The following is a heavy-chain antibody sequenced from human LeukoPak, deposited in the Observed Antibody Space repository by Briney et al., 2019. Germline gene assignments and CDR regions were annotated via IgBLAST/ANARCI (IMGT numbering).Heavy chain of an antibody. CDR3: ARDRTTVTTGYYGMDL. CDR1: GYTFTGYY. Sequence: GASVKVSCKASGYTFTGYYMHWVRQAPGQGLEWMGWINPNTGVTNYAQKFQGRVTLTRDTSIITAYMELTRLRSDDTAVYYCARDRTTVTTGYYGMDLWGQGTTVTVSS. V-gene: IGHV1-2*02. D-gene: IGHD4-17*01. J-gene: IGHJ6*02. CDR2: INPNTGVT.